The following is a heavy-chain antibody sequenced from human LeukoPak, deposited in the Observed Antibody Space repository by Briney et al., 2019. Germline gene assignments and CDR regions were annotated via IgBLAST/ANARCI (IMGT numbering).Heavy chain of an antibody. V-gene: IGHV4-34*01. J-gene: IGHJ6*03. CDR3: ARVGGAARPSYYMDV. Sequence: SETLSLTCAVYGGSFSGYYWSWIRQPPGKGLEWIGEINHSGSTNYNPSLKSRVTILVDTSKNQFSLKLSSVTAADTAVYYCARVGGAARPSYYMDVWGKGTTVTVPS. CDR2: INHSGST. D-gene: IGHD6-6*01. CDR1: GGSFSGYY.